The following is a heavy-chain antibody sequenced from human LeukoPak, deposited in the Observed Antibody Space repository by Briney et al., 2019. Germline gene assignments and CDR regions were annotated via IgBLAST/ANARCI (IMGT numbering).Heavy chain of an antibody. J-gene: IGHJ4*02. CDR2: IWYDGSNK. V-gene: IGHV3-33*01. CDR3: ARDRVGYSYGSSFDY. Sequence: PGGSLRLSCAASGFTFSSYGMHWVRQAPGKGLEWVAVIWYDGSNKYYADSVKGRFTISRDNSKNTLYLQMNSLIAEDTAVYYCARDRVGYSYGSSFDYWGQGTLVTVSS. D-gene: IGHD5-18*01. CDR1: GFTFSSYG.